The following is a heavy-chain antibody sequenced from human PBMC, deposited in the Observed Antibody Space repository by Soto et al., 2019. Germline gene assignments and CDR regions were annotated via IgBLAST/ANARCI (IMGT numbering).Heavy chain of an antibody. CDR2: INHSGST. D-gene: IGHD3-9*01. CDR3: ARCRQYDILTGYRETFFDY. J-gene: IGHJ4*02. CDR1: GGSFSGYY. V-gene: IGHV4-34*01. Sequence: QVQLQQWGAGLLKPSETLSLTCAVYGGSFSGYYWSWIRQPPGKGLEWIGEINHSGSTNYNPSLRSRVTISVDTSKNQFSLKLSSVTAADTAVYYCARCRQYDILTGYRETFFDYWGQGTLVTVSS.